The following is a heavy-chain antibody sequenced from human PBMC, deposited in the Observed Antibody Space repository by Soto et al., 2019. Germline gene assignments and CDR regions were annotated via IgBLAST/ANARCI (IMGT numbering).Heavy chain of an antibody. CDR2: INHSGST. CDR1: GGSFSGYY. Sequence: SEILSLTCAVYGGSFSGYYWRWIRQHPGKGLEWIGEINHSGSTNYNPSLKSRVTISVDTSKNQFSLKLSSVTAADTAVYYCARAGYDFWSGYYFPYGMDVWGQGTTVTVSS. J-gene: IGHJ6*02. CDR3: ARAGYDFWSGYYFPYGMDV. V-gene: IGHV4-34*01. D-gene: IGHD3-3*01.